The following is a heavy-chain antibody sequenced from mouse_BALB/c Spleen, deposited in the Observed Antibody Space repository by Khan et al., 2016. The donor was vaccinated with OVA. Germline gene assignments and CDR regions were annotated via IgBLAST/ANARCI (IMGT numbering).Heavy chain of an antibody. CDR2: IYPGNSDT. CDR1: GYSFTSYW. J-gene: IGHJ3*01. V-gene: IGHV1-5*01. D-gene: IGHD2-1*01. Sequence: EVQLQQSGTVLARPGASVKMSCKASGYSFTSYWMHWVKQRPGQGLEWIGAIYPGNSDTRYNQKFKGKAKLTAVTSASTAYMELSSLTNEDSAVYYCTDGNYGGWFAYWGQGTLVTVSA. CDR3: TDGNYGGWFAY.